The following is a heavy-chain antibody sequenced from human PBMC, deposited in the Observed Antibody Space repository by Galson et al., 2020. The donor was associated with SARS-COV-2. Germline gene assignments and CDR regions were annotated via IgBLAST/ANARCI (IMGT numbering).Heavy chain of an antibody. D-gene: IGHD3-10*01. CDR1: GFNFNSNS. CDR2: ISYEGSIQ. J-gene: IGHJ4*02. V-gene: IGHV3-30*03. Sequence: GGSLRLSCAASGFNFNSNSMHWVRQAPGKGPEWVAVISYEGSIQYYADSVKGRFTISRDSSVSTVDLQMNSLRADDSAVYYCARASGLLWFREAALVSGYWGRGVLVNVAS. CDR3: ARASGLLWFREAALVSGY.